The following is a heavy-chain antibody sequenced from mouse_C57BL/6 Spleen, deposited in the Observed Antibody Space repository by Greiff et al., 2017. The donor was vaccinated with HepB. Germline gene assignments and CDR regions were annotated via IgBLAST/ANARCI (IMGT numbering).Heavy chain of an antibody. V-gene: IGHV1-18*01. D-gene: IGHD1-1*02. Sequence: DVKLQESGPELVKPGASVKIPCKASGYTFTDYNMDWVKQSHGKSLEWIGVINPNNGGTIYNQKFKGKATLTVDKSSSTAYMELRSLTSEDTAVYYCARIGYGSKRAMDYWGQGTSVTVSS. CDR2: INPNNGGT. J-gene: IGHJ4*01. CDR1: GYTFTDYN. CDR3: ARIGYGSKRAMDY.